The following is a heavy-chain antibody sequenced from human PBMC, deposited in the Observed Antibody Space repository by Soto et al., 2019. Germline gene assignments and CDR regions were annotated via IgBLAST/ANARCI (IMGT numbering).Heavy chain of an antibody. CDR3: ARRGYCSSTSCYTEGCYYYGMDV. J-gene: IGHJ6*02. CDR2: IDPSDSYT. Sequence: GESLKISCKGSGYSFTSYRISWVRQMPGKGLEWMGRIDPSDSYTNYSPSFQGHVTISADKSISTAYLQWSSLKASDTAMYYCARRGYCSSTSCYTEGCYYYGMDVWGQGTTVTVSS. V-gene: IGHV5-10-1*01. D-gene: IGHD2-2*02. CDR1: GYSFTSYR.